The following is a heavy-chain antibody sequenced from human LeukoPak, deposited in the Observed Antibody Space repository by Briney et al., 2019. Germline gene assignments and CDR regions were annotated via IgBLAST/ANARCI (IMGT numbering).Heavy chain of an antibody. V-gene: IGHV4-4*09. J-gene: IGHJ4*02. Sequence: SETLSLTCTVSGDSISSYYWSWIRQPPGKGLEWIGYIYASGGTNYIPSLKGRVTISIDTSKNQFSLKLSSVTAADSAVYYCARLTRLSTSPDRYYLDYWGQGTLVTVSS. D-gene: IGHD6-6*01. CDR3: ARLTRLSTSPDRYYLDY. CDR2: IYASGGT. CDR1: GDSISSYY.